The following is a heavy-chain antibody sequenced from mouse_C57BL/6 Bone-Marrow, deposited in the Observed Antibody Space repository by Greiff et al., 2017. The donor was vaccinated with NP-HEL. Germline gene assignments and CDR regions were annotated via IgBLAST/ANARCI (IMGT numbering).Heavy chain of an antibody. CDR2: IRSKSSNYAT. V-gene: IGHV10-3*01. CDR1: GFTFNTYA. Sequence: EVHLVESGGGLVQPKGSLKLSCAASGFTFNTYAMHWVRQAPGKGLEWVARIRSKSSNYATYYADSVKDRFTISRDDSQSMLYLQMNNLKTEDTAMYYCVRGSVGGNYYAMDYWGQGTSVTVSS. D-gene: IGHD1-1*01. CDR3: VRGSVGGNYYAMDY. J-gene: IGHJ4*01.